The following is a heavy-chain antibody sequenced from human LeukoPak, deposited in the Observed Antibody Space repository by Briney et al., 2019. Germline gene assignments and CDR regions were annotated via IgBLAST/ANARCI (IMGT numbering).Heavy chain of an antibody. CDR3: ARHRVFGAFQLYYYGMDV. Sequence: PSETLSLTCAVNGGPLSGYYWSWIRQPPGKGLEWIGEINHSGSTNYNPSLKSRVTISVDTSKNQFSLKLSSVTAADTAVYYCARHRVFGAFQLYYYGMDVWGQGTTVTVSS. V-gene: IGHV4-34*01. CDR2: INHSGST. J-gene: IGHJ6*02. D-gene: IGHD3-3*01. CDR1: GGPLSGYY.